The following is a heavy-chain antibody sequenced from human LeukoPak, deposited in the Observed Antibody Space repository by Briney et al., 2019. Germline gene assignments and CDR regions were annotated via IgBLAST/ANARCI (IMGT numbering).Heavy chain of an antibody. CDR2: IYYSGRT. CDR1: GGSIRGYY. V-gene: IGHV4-59*08. Sequence: PSETLSLTCTVSGGSIRGYYWSWIRQPPGKGLEWIGYIYYSGRTNSTPSLKSRVTVSLDTSKNQLSLNLNSVAAADTAVYYCARHYGDYVKWFDSWGQGTLVTVSS. D-gene: IGHD4-17*01. CDR3: ARHYGDYVKWFDS. J-gene: IGHJ5*01.